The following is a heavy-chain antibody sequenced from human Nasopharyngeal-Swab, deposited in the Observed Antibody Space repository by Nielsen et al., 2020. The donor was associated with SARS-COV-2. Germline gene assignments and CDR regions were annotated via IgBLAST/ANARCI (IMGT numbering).Heavy chain of an antibody. CDR1: GFTFSSYA. J-gene: IGHJ5*02. Sequence: ESLKISCAASGFTFSSYAMSWIRQPPGKGLEWIGYIYYSGSTNYNPSLKSRVTISVDTSKNQFSLKLSSVTAADTAVYYCARENGGGWFDPWGQGTLVTVSS. V-gene: IGHV4-59*13. CDR2: IYYSGST. D-gene: IGHD4-23*01. CDR3: ARENGGGWFDP.